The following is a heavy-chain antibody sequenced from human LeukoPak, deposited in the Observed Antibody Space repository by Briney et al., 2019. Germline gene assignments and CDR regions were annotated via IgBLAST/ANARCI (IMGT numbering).Heavy chain of an antibody. CDR2: ISSDGSNK. CDR3: ARDLKYYYDSSGYY. CDR1: GFTFSSYA. Sequence: GGSLRLSCAASGFTFSSYAMHWVRQAPGKGLEWVAVISSDGSNKYYADSVKGRFTISRGNSKNTLYLQMDSLRAEDTAVYYCARDLKYYYDSSGYYWGQGSLVTVST. V-gene: IGHV3-30-3*01. D-gene: IGHD3-22*01. J-gene: IGHJ4*02.